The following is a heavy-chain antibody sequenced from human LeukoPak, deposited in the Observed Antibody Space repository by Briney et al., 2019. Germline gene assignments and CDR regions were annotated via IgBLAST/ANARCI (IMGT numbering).Heavy chain of an antibody. J-gene: IGHJ4*02. CDR3: ANSYYDSSGYYEDFDY. D-gene: IGHD3-22*01. CDR1: GFTLSSYA. CDR2: ISYDGSNE. V-gene: IGHV3-30-3*01. Sequence: GGSLRLSCAASGFTLSSYAILWVRQAPGKGLEWVAVISYDGSNEYYADSVKGRFTISRDISKNALYLQMNSLRAEDTAVYYCANSYYDSSGYYEDFDYWGQGTLVTVSS.